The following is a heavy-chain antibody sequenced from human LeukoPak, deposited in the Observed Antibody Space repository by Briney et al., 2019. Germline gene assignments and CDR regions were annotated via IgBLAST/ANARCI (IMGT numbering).Heavy chain of an antibody. Sequence: PSETLSLTCTVSGGSISSYYWSWIRQPPGKGLEWIGYIYYSGSTNYNPSLKSRVTISVDTSKNQFSLKLSSVTAADTAVYYCATSLVGSLPTDAFDIWGQGTMVTVSS. CDR2: IYYSGST. CDR3: ATSLVGSLPTDAFDI. J-gene: IGHJ3*02. V-gene: IGHV4-59*01. CDR1: GGSISSYY. D-gene: IGHD1-26*01.